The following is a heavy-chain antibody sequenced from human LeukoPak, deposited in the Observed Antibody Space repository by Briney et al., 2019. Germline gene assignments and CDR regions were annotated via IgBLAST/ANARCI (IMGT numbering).Heavy chain of an antibody. Sequence: SETLSLTCTVSGGSISSYYWSWIRQPPGKGLEWIGYIYYSGSTNYNPSLKSRVTISVDTSKNQFSLKLSSVTAADTAVYYCARVSYDFWSGPGDYYYYMDVWGKGTTVTVSS. V-gene: IGHV4-59*01. CDR1: GGSISSYY. J-gene: IGHJ6*03. CDR2: IYYSGST. CDR3: ARVSYDFWSGPGDYYYYMDV. D-gene: IGHD3-3*01.